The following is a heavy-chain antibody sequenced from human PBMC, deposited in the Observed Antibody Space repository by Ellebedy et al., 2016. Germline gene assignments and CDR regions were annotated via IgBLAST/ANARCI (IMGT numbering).Heavy chain of an antibody. Sequence: GESLKISCSASGFTFSSYAMHWVRQAPGKGLEYVSAISSNGGSTYYADSVKGRFTISRDNSKNTLYLQMSSLRAEDTAVYYCVICSGSYYCCGDYWGQGTLVTVSS. CDR3: VICSGSYYCCGDY. CDR2: ISSNGGST. D-gene: IGHD1-26*01. J-gene: IGHJ4*02. CDR1: GFTFSSYA. V-gene: IGHV3-64D*06.